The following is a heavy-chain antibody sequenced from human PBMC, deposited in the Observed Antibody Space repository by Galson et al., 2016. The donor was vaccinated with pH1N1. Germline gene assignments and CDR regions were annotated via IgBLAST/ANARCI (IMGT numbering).Heavy chain of an antibody. J-gene: IGHJ5*02. V-gene: IGHV3-7*01. D-gene: IGHD3-10*01. CDR2: TKQDGSEK. CDR1: GFTFSSYW. CDR3: AREMRFGELGVWFDP. Sequence: SLRLSCADSGFTFSSYWMSWVRQAPGKGLEWVANTKQDGSEKYYVDSVKGRFTISRDNAKNSLYLQMNSLRAEDTAVYYCAREMRFGELGVWFDPWGQGTLVTVSS.